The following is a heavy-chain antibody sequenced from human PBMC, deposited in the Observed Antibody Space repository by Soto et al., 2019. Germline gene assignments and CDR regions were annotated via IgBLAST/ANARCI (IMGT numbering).Heavy chain of an antibody. V-gene: IGHV1-18*01. CDR1: GYSFTSFG. CDR3: VRKMCTNSGPKNAFDF. J-gene: IGHJ4*02. CDR2: ISPNSGAT. Sequence: QVQLVQSEGEVKQPGASVKLSCKASGYSFTSFGISWVRQAPGQGLEWMGWISPNSGATRYAQNLQGRVTMTTETPTATVYLELRRLTSDDTVLYYFVRKMCTNSGPKNAFDFWGLGARVTVSS. D-gene: IGHD2-2*01.